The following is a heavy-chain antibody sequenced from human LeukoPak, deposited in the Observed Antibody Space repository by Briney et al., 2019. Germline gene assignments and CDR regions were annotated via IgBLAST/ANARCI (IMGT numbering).Heavy chain of an antibody. CDR2: IKQDGSEK. D-gene: IGHD3-10*01. Sequence: AGGSLRLSCAASGFTFSSYWMSWVRQAPGKGLEWVANIKQDGSEKYYVDSVKGRFTISRDNAKNSLYLQMNSLRAEDTAVYYCARGTLLWFGELLYRPQFYFDYWGQGTLVTVSS. V-gene: IGHV3-7*01. J-gene: IGHJ4*02. CDR1: GFTFSSYW. CDR3: ARGTLLWFGELLYRPQFYFDY.